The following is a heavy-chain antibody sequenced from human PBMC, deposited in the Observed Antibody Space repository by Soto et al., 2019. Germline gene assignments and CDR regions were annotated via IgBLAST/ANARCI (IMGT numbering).Heavy chain of an antibody. Sequence: PSAPLSLTCPVAGGSITTAGYYWPWVRHSPGKGLEWSGSPFYCGTTYYNPSLASRLPLSLDKSKNHFSLRWSSVTAADTASYDCARSFYDLSTATGGHWFDPWGHGTLGTVAS. V-gene: IGHV4-31*03. CDR1: GGSITTAGYY. CDR2: PFYCGTT. J-gene: IGHJ5*02. D-gene: IGHD3-9*01. CDR3: ARSFYDLSTATGGHWFDP.